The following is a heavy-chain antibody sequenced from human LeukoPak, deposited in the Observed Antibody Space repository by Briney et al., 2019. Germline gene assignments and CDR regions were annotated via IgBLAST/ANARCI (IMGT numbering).Heavy chain of an antibody. CDR2: ISGSGGST. J-gene: IGHJ6*03. CDR1: GFTFRSYA. V-gene: IGHV3-23*01. D-gene: IGHD3-3*01. Sequence: GGSLRLSCAASGFTFRSYAMSWVRQAPGKGLEWVSAISGSGGSTYYADSVKGRFTICRDNSKNPLYLQMNSLRAEDTAVYYCAKPERGYLLYYYMDVWGKGTTVTVSS. CDR3: AKPERGYLLYYYMDV.